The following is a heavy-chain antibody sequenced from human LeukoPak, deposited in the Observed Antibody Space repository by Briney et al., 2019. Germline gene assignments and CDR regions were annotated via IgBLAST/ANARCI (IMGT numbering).Heavy chain of an antibody. V-gene: IGHV3-53*01. J-gene: IGHJ4*02. D-gene: IGHD3-22*01. CDR1: GFTVSSNY. Sequence: GGSLRLSCAASGFTVSSNYMSWVRQAPGKGLEWVSVIYSGGSTYYADSVKGRFTISRDNSKNTLYLQMNSLRAEDTAVYYCARGSGSCYDSSGYYYFDYWGQGTLVTVSS. CDR2: IYSGGST. CDR3: ARGSGSCYDSSGYYYFDY.